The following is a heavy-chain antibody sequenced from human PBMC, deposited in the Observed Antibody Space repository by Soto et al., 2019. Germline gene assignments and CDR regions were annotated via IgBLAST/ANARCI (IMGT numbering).Heavy chain of an antibody. CDR3: ARDFDY. J-gene: IGHJ4*02. CDR1: GGSITSGGYS. CDR2: IYHSGST. Sequence: PSETLSLTCAVSGGSITSGGYSWSWIRQPPGKGLEWIGCIYHSGSTSYNPSLKSRVTISVDRSKNQFSLKLNSLTAADTAGYYCARDFDYWGQGTLVTVSS. V-gene: IGHV4-30-2*01.